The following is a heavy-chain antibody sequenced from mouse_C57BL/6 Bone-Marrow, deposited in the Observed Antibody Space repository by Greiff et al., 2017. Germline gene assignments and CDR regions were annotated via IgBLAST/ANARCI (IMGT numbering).Heavy chain of an antibody. Sequence: VQLQESGPELVKPGASVKISCKASGYTFTDYYINWVKQRPGQGLEWIGWIFPGSGSTYYNEKFKGKATLTVDKSSSTAYMLLSSLTSEDSAVYFCARSASPYYYGSSAWFAYWGKGTLVTVSA. V-gene: IGHV1-75*01. CDR3: ARSASPYYYGSSAWFAY. CDR1: GYTFTDYY. J-gene: IGHJ3*01. CDR2: IFPGSGST. D-gene: IGHD1-1*01.